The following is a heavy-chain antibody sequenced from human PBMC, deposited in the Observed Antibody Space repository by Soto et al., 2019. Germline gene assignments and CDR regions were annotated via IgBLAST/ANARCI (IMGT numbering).Heavy chain of an antibody. V-gene: IGHV1-18*01. J-gene: IGHJ6*02. CDR2: ISAYNNNA. D-gene: IGHD3-3*01. CDR3: ARDSNPFGVVIRSPEKQKYGMDV. CDR1: NYPFTSYG. Sequence: ASVKVSCKASNYPFTSYGFAWVRHAPGHGLQWLGRISAYNNNADYAQEFQGRITMTTDTSTRTAVMELSSLTSDDTGVYYCARDSNPFGVVIRSPEKQKYGMDVWGQGTTVTVSS.